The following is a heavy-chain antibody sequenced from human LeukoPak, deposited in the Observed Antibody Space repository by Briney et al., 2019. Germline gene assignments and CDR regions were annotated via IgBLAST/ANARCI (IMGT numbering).Heavy chain of an antibody. CDR2: IYSGDSET. D-gene: IGHD3-9*01. CDR1: GYKFRNYW. CDR3: ARRALTGYYFLH. Sequence: GDSLKISCQGSGYKFRNYWIGWVRQMPGKGLEWVGNIYSGDSETRYSPSFQGHVNMSVDKSVNTAYLQWGSLRASDSAIYYCARRALTGYYFLHWGQGTLVTVSS. V-gene: IGHV5-51*01. J-gene: IGHJ4*01.